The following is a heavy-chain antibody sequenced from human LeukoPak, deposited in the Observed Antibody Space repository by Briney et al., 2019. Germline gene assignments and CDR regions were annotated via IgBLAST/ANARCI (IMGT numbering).Heavy chain of an antibody. CDR3: ARREYCSGGSCYTYYYYSMDV. CDR1: GFTFSSYG. D-gene: IGHD2-15*01. V-gene: IGHV3-33*01. J-gene: IGHJ6*02. CDR2: IWYDGSNK. Sequence: GRSLRLSCAASGFTFSSYGMHWVRQAPGKGLEWVAVIWYDGSNKYYADSVKGRFTISRDNSKNTLYLQMNSLRAEDTAVYYCARREYCSGGSCYTYYYYSMDVWGQGTTVTVSS.